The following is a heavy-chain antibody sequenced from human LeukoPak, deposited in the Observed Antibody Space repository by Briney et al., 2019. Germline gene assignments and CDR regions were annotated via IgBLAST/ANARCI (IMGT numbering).Heavy chain of an antibody. CDR1: GGSFSSYY. Sequence: SETLSLTCAVYGGSFSSYYWSWIRQPPGKGLEWIGYIYYSESTNYNPSLKSRVTISVDTSKNQFSLKLSSVTAADTAVYYCARDYLLYGMDVWGQGTTVTVSS. CDR2: IYYSEST. J-gene: IGHJ6*02. CDR3: ARDYLLYGMDV. V-gene: IGHV4-59*12.